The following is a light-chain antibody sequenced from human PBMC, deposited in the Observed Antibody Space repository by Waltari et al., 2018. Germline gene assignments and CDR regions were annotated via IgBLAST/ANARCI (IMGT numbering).Light chain of an antibody. CDR1: SHDDGGYNS. CDR2: DVS. J-gene: IGLJ2*01. V-gene: IGLV2-14*01. Sequence: QSALTQPASVSGSPGQPVTIFCAGPSHDDGGYNSVSWYQEHPGQAPRVIIYDVSDRPSGVSDRFSGSKSGNTASLTISGLQAEDEADYYCSSQSSNDVVLFGGGTKLTVL. CDR3: SSQSSNDVVL.